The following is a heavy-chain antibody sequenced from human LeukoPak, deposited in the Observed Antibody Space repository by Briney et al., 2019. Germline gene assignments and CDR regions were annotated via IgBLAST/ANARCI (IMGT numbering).Heavy chain of an antibody. J-gene: IGHJ4*02. CDR3: ARINFYGSSLDY. Sequence: PSETLSLTCTVSGGSISSYYWSWIRQPPGKGLEWIGYVYYTGSTNYNPSLKSRVTISVDTSKNQFSLNLSSVTAADTAVYYCARINFYGSSLDYWGQGALVTVS. D-gene: IGHD3-22*01. V-gene: IGHV4-59*01. CDR2: VYYTGST. CDR1: GGSISSYY.